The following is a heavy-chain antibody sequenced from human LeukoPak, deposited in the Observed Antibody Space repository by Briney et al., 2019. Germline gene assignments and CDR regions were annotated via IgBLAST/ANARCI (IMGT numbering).Heavy chain of an antibody. J-gene: IGHJ6*03. CDR3: TSRLTSHYYYMDV. D-gene: IGHD4/OR15-4a*01. CDR2: IRSKANTYAT. CDR1: GFTFSGSA. V-gene: IGHV3-73*01. Sequence: GGSLRLSCAASGFTFSGSAMHWVRQASGKGLEWVGRIRSKANTYATAYAASVKGRFTISRDDSKNTAYLQMNSLKTEDTAVYYCTSRLTSHYYYMDVWGKGTTVTVSS.